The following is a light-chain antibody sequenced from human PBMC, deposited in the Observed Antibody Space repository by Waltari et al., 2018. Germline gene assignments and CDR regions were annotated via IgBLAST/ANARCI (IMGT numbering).Light chain of an antibody. CDR1: RSNVGAGYD. Sequence: QSALTQPPSVSGAPGQSVTISCTGTRSNVGAGYDVHWYQQFPGTVPKFLIYVDNRRPSGVSDRFSVSKSATSASLAITGLRAEDEADYYCQSYDNILSGWVFGGGTKLTVL. V-gene: IGLV1-40*01. J-gene: IGLJ2*01. CDR2: VDN. CDR3: QSYDNILSGWV.